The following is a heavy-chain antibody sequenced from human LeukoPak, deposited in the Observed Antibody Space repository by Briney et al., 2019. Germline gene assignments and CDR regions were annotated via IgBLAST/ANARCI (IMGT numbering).Heavy chain of an antibody. V-gene: IGHV3-30*04. CDR3: ASDLYTYYDSSGYFPPDY. CDR2: ISYDGSNK. D-gene: IGHD3-22*01. J-gene: IGHJ4*02. CDR1: GFTFDDYA. Sequence: GGSLRLSCAASGFTFDDYAMHWVRQAPGKGLEWVAVISYDGSNKYYADSVKGRFTISRDNSKNTLYLQMNSLRAEDTAVYYCASDLYTYYDSSGYFPPDYWGQGALVTVSS.